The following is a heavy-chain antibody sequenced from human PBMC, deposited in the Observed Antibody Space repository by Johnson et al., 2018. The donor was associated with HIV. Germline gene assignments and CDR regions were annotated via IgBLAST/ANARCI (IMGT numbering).Heavy chain of an antibody. V-gene: IGHV3-73*01. Sequence: VQLVESGGGLVKPGGSLRLSCAASGFTFSSNAIHWVRQASGKGLEWVGRIRSKANSYATAYAASVKGRFTISRDDSKNTAYLQMNSLKTEDTAFYYCAKDISGYGDSVDDAFDIWGQGTMVTVSS. CDR1: GFTFSSNA. D-gene: IGHD4-17*01. CDR2: IRSKANSYAT. CDR3: AKDISGYGDSVDDAFDI. J-gene: IGHJ3*02.